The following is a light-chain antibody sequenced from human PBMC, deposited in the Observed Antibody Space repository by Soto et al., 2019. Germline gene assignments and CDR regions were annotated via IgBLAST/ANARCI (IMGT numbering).Light chain of an antibody. CDR3: AAWDDILDGWV. V-gene: IGLV1-44*01. CDR2: ISS. CDR1: GSNIGDNT. J-gene: IGLJ3*02. Sequence: QSVLTQPPSASGIPGQRLTISCSGSGSNIGDNTVHWYQQFPGAAPKLLIYISSQRPSGVPDRFSGSKSGSSASLAISGLRSEDEADYYCAAWDDILDGWVFGGGTKVTVL.